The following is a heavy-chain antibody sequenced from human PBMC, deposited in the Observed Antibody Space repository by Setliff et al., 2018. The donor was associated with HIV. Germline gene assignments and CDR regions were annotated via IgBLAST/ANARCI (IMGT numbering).Heavy chain of an antibody. J-gene: IGHJ4*02. CDR3: ARTDHTSSSDF. CDR1: GGSISSHY. V-gene: IGHV4-59*11. D-gene: IGHD6-6*01. Sequence: SETLSLTCTVSGGSISSHYWSWIRQPPGKGLEWIGSIYYSGSTTYNPSLKSRVTMSVDTSKNQFSLKLTSVTAADTAVYFCARTDHTSSSDFWGQGTLVTVSS. CDR2: IYYSGST.